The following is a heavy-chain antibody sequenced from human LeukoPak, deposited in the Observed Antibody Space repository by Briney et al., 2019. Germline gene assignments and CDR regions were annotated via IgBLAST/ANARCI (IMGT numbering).Heavy chain of an antibody. CDR2: INYRGNT. J-gene: IGHJ4*02. CDR3: ARGQSALILRE. D-gene: IGHD3-16*01. Sequence: PSETLSLACTVYGASFSGYYWSWIRQTPGKGLEWIGEINYRGNTNYKPSLKSRVTISLDTSKNQFSLKRRSVSAADTAVYYCARGQSALILREGGQGTLVTV. V-gene: IGHV4-34*01. CDR1: GASFSGYY.